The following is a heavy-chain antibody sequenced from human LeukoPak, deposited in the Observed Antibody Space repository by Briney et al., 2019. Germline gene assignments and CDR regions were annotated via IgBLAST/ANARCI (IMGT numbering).Heavy chain of an antibody. CDR1: GGSFSGYY. J-gene: IGHJ3*02. Sequence: SETLSLTCAVYGGSFSGYYWSWIRQPPGKGLEWIGEINHSGSTNYNPSLKSRVTISVDTSKNQFSLKLSSVTAADTAVYYCARDHDYGDYRDAFDIWGQGTMVTVSS. V-gene: IGHV4-34*01. CDR2: INHSGST. D-gene: IGHD4-17*01. CDR3: ARDHDYGDYRDAFDI.